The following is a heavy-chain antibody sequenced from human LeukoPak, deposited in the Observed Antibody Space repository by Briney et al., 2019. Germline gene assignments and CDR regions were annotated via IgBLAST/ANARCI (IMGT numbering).Heavy chain of an antibody. CDR2: ISGSGGST. V-gene: IGHV3-23*01. CDR3: AGLLAYSEEDY. CDR1: GFTFSSYA. Sequence: GGSLRLSCAASGFTFSSYAMSWVRQAPGKGLEWVSAISGSGGSTYYADSVKGRFTISRDNAKNSVSLEMNSLRVEDTAVYYCAGLLAYSEEDYWGQGILVAVSS. D-gene: IGHD2-21*01. J-gene: IGHJ4*02.